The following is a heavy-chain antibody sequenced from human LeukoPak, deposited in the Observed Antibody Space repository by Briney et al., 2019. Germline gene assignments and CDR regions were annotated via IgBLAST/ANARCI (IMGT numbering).Heavy chain of an antibody. CDR1: GYTFTSYG. CDR2: ISAYNGNT. Sequence: ASVKVSCKASGYTFTSYGISWVRQAPGQGLEWMGWISAYNGNTNYAQKLQGRVTMTTDTSTSTAYMELSSLRSEDTAVYYCASGLGFCSGSDCTNLVKDYYYGMNVWGQGTTVTVSS. V-gene: IGHV1-18*01. D-gene: IGHD2-15*01. J-gene: IGHJ6*02. CDR3: ASGLGFCSGSDCTNLVKDYYYGMNV.